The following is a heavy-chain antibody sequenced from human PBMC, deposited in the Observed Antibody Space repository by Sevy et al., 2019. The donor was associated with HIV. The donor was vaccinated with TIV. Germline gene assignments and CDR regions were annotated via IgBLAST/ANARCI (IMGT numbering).Heavy chain of an antibody. Sequence: SETLSLTCTVSGGSISSYYWSWIRQPPGKGLEWIGYIYYSGSTNYNPALKSRVTISVDTSKNQFSLKLSSVTAADTAVYYCARRYGDYYYYYMDVWGKGTTVTVSS. J-gene: IGHJ6*03. CDR1: GGSISSYY. V-gene: IGHV4-59*08. CDR3: ARRYGDYYYYYMDV. CDR2: IYYSGST. D-gene: IGHD4-17*01.